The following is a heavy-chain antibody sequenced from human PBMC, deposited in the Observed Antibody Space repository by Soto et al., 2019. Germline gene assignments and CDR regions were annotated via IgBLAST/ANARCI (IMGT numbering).Heavy chain of an antibody. CDR2: ISATTTYK. D-gene: IGHD6-13*01. CDR3: AKDISLRGWVYLVVEY. Sequence: EVQVVESGGGLVKPGGSLRLSCTASGFTFDTYTMNWLRQAPGRGLEWVSSISATTTYKYYAASVEGRFTISRDNAKNSLHLQMNSLRAEDTAVYYCAKDISLRGWVYLVVEYWGQGTLVTVSP. V-gene: IGHV3-21*04. CDR1: GFTFDTYT. J-gene: IGHJ4*02.